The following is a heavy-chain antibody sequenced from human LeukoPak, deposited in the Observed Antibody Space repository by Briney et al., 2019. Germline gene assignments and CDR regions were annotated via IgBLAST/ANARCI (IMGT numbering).Heavy chain of an antibody. V-gene: IGHV3-48*01. CDR2: ISSSSSTI. CDR3: ARNVEYSSSSGAFDI. D-gene: IGHD6-6*01. J-gene: IGHJ3*02. CDR1: GFTFSSYS. Sequence: GGSLRLSCAASGFTFSSYSMNWVRQAPGKGLEWVSYISSSSSTIYYADSVKGRFTISRDNAKNSLYLQMNSLRAEDTAVYYCARNVEYSSSSGAFDIWGQGKMVTVFS.